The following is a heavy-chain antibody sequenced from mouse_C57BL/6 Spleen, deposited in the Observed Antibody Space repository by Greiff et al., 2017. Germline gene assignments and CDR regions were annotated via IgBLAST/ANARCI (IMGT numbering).Heavy chain of an antibody. Sequence: EVQLQQSGPELVKPGASVKIPCKASGYTFTDYNMDWVKQSHGKSLEWIGDINPNNGGTIYNQKFKGKATLTVDKSSSTAYMALRSLTSEDTAVYYCARRDYYGSNWYFDVWGTGTTVTVSS. CDR1: GYTFTDYN. D-gene: IGHD1-1*01. J-gene: IGHJ1*03. CDR2: INPNNGGT. V-gene: IGHV1-18*01. CDR3: ARRDYYGSNWYFDV.